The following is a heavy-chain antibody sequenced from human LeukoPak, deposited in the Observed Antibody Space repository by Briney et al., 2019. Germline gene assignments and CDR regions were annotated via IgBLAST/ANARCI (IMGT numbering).Heavy chain of an antibody. D-gene: IGHD6-13*01. CDR2: ISYDGSNK. Sequence: GGSLRLSCAASGFTFSSYGMHWVRQAPGKGLEWVAVISYDGSNKYYADSVKGRFTISRDNSKNTLYLLMNSLRADDTAVYYCARGSRRAAGALDSWGQGTLVTVSS. J-gene: IGHJ4*02. CDR1: GFTFSSYG. CDR3: ARGSRRAAGALDS. V-gene: IGHV3-30*03.